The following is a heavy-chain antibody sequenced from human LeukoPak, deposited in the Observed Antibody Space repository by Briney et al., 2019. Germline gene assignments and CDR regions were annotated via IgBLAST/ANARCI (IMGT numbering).Heavy chain of an antibody. D-gene: IGHD1/OR15-1a*01. CDR1: GFTFSNYW. Sequence: GGSLRLSCAASGFTFSNYWMSWVRQAPGKGLEWVANGKEGEKYYVDSVKGRFTISRDNAKNSLYLQMNSLRGEDTAVYYCARSGGNNYHWALDMWGQGTVVTVSS. CDR3: ARSGGNNYHWALDM. CDR2: GKEGEK. J-gene: IGHJ3*02. V-gene: IGHV3-7*01.